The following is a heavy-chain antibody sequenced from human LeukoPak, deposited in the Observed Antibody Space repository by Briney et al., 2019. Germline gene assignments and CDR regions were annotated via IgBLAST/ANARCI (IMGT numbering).Heavy chain of an antibody. J-gene: IGHJ4*02. V-gene: IGHV1-46*01. Sequence: ASVKVSCKASGYTFSNFYMHWVRQAPGQGLEWMGVLNPTGGSTDDAQKFQGRVTMTRDTSTSTVYMELSSLRSDDTTVYYCAREYGSRITMVRGLMIYWGQGTLVTVSS. D-gene: IGHD3-10*01. CDR2: LNPTGGST. CDR3: AREYGSRITMVRGLMIY. CDR1: GYTFSNFY.